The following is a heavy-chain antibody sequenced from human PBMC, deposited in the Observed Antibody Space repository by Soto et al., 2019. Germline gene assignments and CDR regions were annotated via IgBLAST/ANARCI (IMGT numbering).Heavy chain of an antibody. CDR1: GGTFSSYA. CDR3: VRVVAIPGYPDN. J-gene: IGHJ4*02. CDR2: IVPIVDTA. V-gene: IGHV1-69*14. Sequence: QVQLVQSGAEVRQPASSVKVSCKTSGGTFSSYAISWVRQAPGQGLEWMGGIVPIVDTATYAQKFQGRVTITEDKSTSTVYMELSSLRSDDSAVYYCVRVVAIPGYPDNWGQGTLVTVSS. D-gene: IGHD5-12*01.